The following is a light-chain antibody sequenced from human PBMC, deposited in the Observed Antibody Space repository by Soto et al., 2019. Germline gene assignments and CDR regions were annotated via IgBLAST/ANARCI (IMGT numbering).Light chain of an antibody. CDR3: CSYAGSDSYV. CDR1: TSDIGTYDL. Sequence: QSALTQPASVSGSPGQSITISCTGATSDIGTYDLVSWYQQHPGKAPKLIIFEVNKRPSGFSDRFSGSKSGATASLTISGLQAEDEADYYCCSYAGSDSYVFGTGTKVTVL. CDR2: EVN. V-gene: IGLV2-23*02. J-gene: IGLJ1*01.